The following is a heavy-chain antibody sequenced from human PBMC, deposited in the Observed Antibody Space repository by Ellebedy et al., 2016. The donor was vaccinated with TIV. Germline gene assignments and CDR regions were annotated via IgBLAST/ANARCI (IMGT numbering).Heavy chain of an antibody. J-gene: IGHJ6*02. Sequence: ASVKVSXXASGYTFTNYGISWVRQAPGQGLEWMGWIGGNNGNTKFAQKFQGRVTMTTDTSTSTAYMDLRSLRSEDTAVYYCARDPGGGDYRLAYDYYYGLDVWGQGTMVTVSS. CDR3: ARDPGGGDYRLAYDYYYGLDV. CDR2: IGGNNGNT. V-gene: IGHV1-18*01. CDR1: GYTFTNYG. D-gene: IGHD4-17*01.